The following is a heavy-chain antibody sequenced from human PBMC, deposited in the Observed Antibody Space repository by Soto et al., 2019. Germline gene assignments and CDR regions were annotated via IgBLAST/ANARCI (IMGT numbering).Heavy chain of an antibody. D-gene: IGHD3-10*01. V-gene: IGHV3-30*18. Sequence: GGSLRLSCAASGFTFSNYGIHWVRQAPGKGLEWVAVVSYDGNDKYYADSVKGRFTISRDNSKNSLYLQMNSLRAEDTAVYYCAKAHVLLWFGELFPFDYWGQGTLVTVSS. CDR2: VSYDGNDK. CDR3: AKAHVLLWFGELFPFDY. J-gene: IGHJ4*02. CDR1: GFTFSNYG.